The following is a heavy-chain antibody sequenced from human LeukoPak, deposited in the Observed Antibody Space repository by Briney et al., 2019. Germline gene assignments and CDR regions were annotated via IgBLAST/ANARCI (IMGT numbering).Heavy chain of an antibody. V-gene: IGHV1-24*01. CDR3: ATDPPYCSSTSCYFDY. CDR1: GYTLTELS. D-gene: IGHD2-2*01. J-gene: IGHJ4*02. CDR2: FDPEDGET. Sequence: ASVKVSCKVSGYTLTELSMHWVRQAPGKGLEWMGGFDPEDGETIYAQKFQGRVTVTEDTSTDTAYMELSSLRSEDTAVYYCATDPPYCSSTSCYFDYWGQGTLVTVSS.